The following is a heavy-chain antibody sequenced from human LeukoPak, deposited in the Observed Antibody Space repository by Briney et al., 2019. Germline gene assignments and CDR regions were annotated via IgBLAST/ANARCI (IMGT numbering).Heavy chain of an antibody. J-gene: IGHJ6*02. CDR2: IYYSGST. Sequence: KTSQTLSLTCTVSGGSISSYYCSWIRQPPGKGLEWIGYIYYSGSTNYNPSLKSRVTISVDTSKIQFSLKLSSVTAADTAVYYCARDPGSYRYYYYGMDVWGQGTTVTVSS. V-gene: IGHV4-59*01. D-gene: IGHD3-10*01. CDR1: GGSISSYY. CDR3: ARDPGSYRYYYYGMDV.